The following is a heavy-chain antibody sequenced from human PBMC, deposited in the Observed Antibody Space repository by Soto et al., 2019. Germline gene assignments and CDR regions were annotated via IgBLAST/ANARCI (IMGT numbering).Heavy chain of an antibody. V-gene: IGHV3-7*01. CDR3: ARDPNIVLVPAALRSYYYYYGMDV. D-gene: IGHD2-2*01. CDR1: GFTFSSYW. Sequence: EVQLVESGGGLVQPGGSLRLSCAASGFTFSSYWMSWVRQAPGKGLEWVANIKQDGSEKYYVDSVKGRFTISRDNAKNPQYIQMNSRTAEDTAVYYCARDPNIVLVPAALRSYYYYYGMDVWGQGTTVTVSS. CDR2: IKQDGSEK. J-gene: IGHJ6*02.